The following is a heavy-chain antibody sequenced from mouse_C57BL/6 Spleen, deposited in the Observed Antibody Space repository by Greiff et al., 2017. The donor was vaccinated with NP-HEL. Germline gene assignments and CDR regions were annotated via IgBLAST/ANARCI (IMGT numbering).Heavy chain of an antibody. D-gene: IGHD2-2*01. Sequence: VQLKQSGPELVKPGASVKIPCKASGYTFTDYNMDWVKQSHGKSLEWIGDINPNNGGTIYNQKFKGKATLTVDKPSSTAYMELSSLTSEDTAVYYCARGGEVIGGMDYWGQGTSVTVSS. CDR2: INPNNGGT. CDR1: GYTFTDYN. J-gene: IGHJ4*01. CDR3: ARGGEVIGGMDY. V-gene: IGHV1-18*01.